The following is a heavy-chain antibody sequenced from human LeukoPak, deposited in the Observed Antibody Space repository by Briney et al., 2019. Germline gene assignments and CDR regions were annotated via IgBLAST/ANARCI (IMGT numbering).Heavy chain of an antibody. CDR2: IYYSGST. Sequence: SETLSLTCTVSGGSISSYYWSWIRQPPGKGLEWIGYIYYSGSTNYNPSLKSRVTISVDTSKNQFSLKLSSVTAADTAVYYCAREGGGLSYGSGSYPDYWGQGTLVTVSS. CDR1: GGSISSYY. D-gene: IGHD3-10*01. CDR3: AREGGGLSYGSGSYPDY. J-gene: IGHJ4*02. V-gene: IGHV4-59*01.